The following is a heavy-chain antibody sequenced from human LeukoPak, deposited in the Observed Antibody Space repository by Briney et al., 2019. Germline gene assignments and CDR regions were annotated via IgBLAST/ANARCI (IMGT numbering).Heavy chain of an antibody. CDR2: ISGSGDII. CDR1: EFTFRNYA. Sequence: PGGSLRLSCAASEFTFRNYAMSWVRQAPGKGLEWVSIISGSGDIIYYADSVKGRFTISRDNSKNTLYLQMKSLRAEDTAVYYCARREVYFDYWGHGTLVTVSS. D-gene: IGHD1-14*01. V-gene: IGHV3-23*01. J-gene: IGHJ4*01. CDR3: ARREVYFDY.